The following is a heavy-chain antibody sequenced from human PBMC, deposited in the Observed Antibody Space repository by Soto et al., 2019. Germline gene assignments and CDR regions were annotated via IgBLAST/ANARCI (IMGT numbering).Heavy chain of an antibody. V-gene: IGHV4-34*01. Sequence: LTCAVYGGSFSGYYWSWIRQPPGKGLEWIGEINHSGSTNYNPSLKSRVTISVDTSKNQFSLKLSSVTAADTAVYYCARGWSSSPRYYYYYGMDVWGQGTTVTVSS. CDR3: ARGWSSSPRYYYYYGMDV. CDR2: INHSGST. CDR1: GGSFSGYY. D-gene: IGHD6-6*01. J-gene: IGHJ6*02.